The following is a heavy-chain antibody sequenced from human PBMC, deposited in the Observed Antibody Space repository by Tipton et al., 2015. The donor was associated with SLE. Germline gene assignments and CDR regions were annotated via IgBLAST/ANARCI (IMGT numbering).Heavy chain of an antibody. CDR3: ARGSDGEYVRYFDV. D-gene: IGHD4-17*01. J-gene: IGHJ2*01. Sequence: TLSLTCAVSGYSISSGYYWSWIRQSAGRGLEWIGRIYSSGDRDYNPSLRSRVTMSIVASQNRVSLRLKSVSAADTAVYYCARGSDGEYVRYFDVWGPGTLVTVSS. CDR1: GYSISSGYY. CDR2: IYSSGDR. V-gene: IGHV4-61*02.